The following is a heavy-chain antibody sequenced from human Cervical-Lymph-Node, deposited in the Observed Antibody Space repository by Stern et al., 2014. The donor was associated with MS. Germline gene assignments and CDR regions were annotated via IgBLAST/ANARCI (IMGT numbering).Heavy chain of an antibody. D-gene: IGHD3-3*01. CDR3: ARVTEFLRFFYPDY. V-gene: IGHV4-31*03. J-gene: IGHJ4*02. CDR2: ISYSGNT. Sequence: QVQLVESGPGLVKPSQTLSLTCTVSGGSVSSGSRYWSWIRQHPGKGLEWIGYISYSGNTYYSPSLQSRLTISMDTSKNQFSLKLRSVTAADTAIYYCARVTEFLRFFYPDYGGQGTLVTGS. CDR1: GGSVSSGSRY.